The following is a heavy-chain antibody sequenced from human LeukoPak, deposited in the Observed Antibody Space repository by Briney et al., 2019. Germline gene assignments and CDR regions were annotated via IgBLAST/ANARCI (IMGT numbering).Heavy chain of an antibody. CDR1: GFTFSSYG. D-gene: IGHD5-12*01. Sequence: SGGSLRLSCAASGFTFSSYGMSWVRQAPGKGLEWVSGISASGGSTYYADSVKGRFTISRDNSKNTLYLQMNSLRAEDTAVYYCAKGGYSGYDYVDYWGQGTLVTVSS. CDR3: AKGGYSGYDYVDY. V-gene: IGHV3-23*01. J-gene: IGHJ4*02. CDR2: ISASGGST.